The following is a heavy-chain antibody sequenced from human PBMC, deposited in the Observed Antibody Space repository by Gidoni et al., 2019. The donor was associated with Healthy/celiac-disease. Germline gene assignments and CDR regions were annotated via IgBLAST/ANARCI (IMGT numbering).Heavy chain of an antibody. CDR2: ISWNSGSI. CDR1: GLPFDDYA. Sequence: EVQLVESGGGLVQPGRSLRLSCAASGLPFDDYAMHWVRQAPGKGLEWVSGISWNSGSIGYADSVKGRFTISRDNAKNSLYLQMNSLRAEDTALYYCAKGRVYSSSWFDYWGQGTLVTVSS. D-gene: IGHD6-13*01. CDR3: AKGRVYSSSWFDY. J-gene: IGHJ4*02. V-gene: IGHV3-9*01.